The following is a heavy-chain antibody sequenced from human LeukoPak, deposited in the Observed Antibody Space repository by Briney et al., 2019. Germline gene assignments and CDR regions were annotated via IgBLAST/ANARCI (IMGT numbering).Heavy chain of an antibody. CDR3: ATDRGWRTSGYYLYYFEY. CDR1: GFIFTNFF. Sequence: PGGSLRLSCAASGFIFTNFFMSWVRQAPGKGLEWVASIKHDGSEKYYVDSEGGRFTISRDNTKNLLYLQMSSLRAEDTAVYYCATDRGWRTSGYYLYYFEYWGQGTLVTFSS. D-gene: IGHD3-3*01. CDR2: IKHDGSEK. V-gene: IGHV3-7*01. J-gene: IGHJ4*02.